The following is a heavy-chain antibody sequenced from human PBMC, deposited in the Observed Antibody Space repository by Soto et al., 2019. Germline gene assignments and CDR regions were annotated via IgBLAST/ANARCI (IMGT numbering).Heavy chain of an antibody. CDR2: IWYDGSNK. CDR3: VTAHG. V-gene: IGHV3-33*01. J-gene: IGHJ4*02. Sequence: QVQLVESGGGVVQPGRSLRLSCAASGFTFSSYGMHWVRQAPGKGLEWVAVIWYDGSNKYYADSVKGRFTISSDNSKNTLKLQMNGPRAEDTAVYYCVTAHGWGQGTLVTVSS. CDR1: GFTFSSYG.